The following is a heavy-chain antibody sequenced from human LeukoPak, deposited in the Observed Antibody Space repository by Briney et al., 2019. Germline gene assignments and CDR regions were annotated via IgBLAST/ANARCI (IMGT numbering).Heavy chain of an antibody. D-gene: IGHD1-7*01. J-gene: IGHJ3*02. CDR3: ARDGTTYDAFDI. Sequence: GGSLRLSCAASGFTVSSNYMSWVRQAPGKGLEWVSVIYSGGSTYYADSVKGRLTISRDNSKNTLYLQMNSLRAEDTAVYYCARDGTTYDAFDIWGQGTMVTVSS. CDR2: IYSGGST. V-gene: IGHV3-53*01. CDR1: GFTVSSNY.